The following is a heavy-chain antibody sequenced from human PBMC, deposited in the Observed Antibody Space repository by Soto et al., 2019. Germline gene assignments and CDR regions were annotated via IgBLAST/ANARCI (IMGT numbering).Heavy chain of an antibody. Sequence: PGESLKISCSASGFTFSSYAMHWVRQAPGKGLEYVSAISSNGGSTYYADSVKGRFTISRDNSKNTLYLQMSSLRAEDTAVYYCVKGPGYYDSSGYPGYYFEYWGQGTLVTSPQ. CDR3: VKGPGYYDSSGYPGYYFEY. V-gene: IGHV3-64D*06. J-gene: IGHJ4*02. CDR1: GFTFSSYA. CDR2: ISSNGGST. D-gene: IGHD3-22*01.